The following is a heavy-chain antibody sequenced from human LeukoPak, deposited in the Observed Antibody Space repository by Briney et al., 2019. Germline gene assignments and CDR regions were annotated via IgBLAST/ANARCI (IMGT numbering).Heavy chain of an antibody. CDR3: ARLHSSSWYGYYYYYGMDV. J-gene: IGHJ6*02. V-gene: IGHV4-59*08. D-gene: IGHD6-13*01. CDR2: IYYSGST. CDR1: GGSISSYY. Sequence: SETLSLTCTVSGGSISSYYWSWIRQPPGKGLEWIGYIYYSGSTNYNPSLKSRVTISVDTSKNQFSLKLSSVTAADTAVYYCARLHSSSWYGYYYYYGMDVWGQGTTVTVSS.